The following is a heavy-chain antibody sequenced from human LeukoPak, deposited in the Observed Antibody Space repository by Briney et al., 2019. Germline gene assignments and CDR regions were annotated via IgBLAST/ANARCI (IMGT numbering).Heavy chain of an antibody. CDR1: GGSISSGGYS. D-gene: IGHD3-3*01. CDR2: IYHSGST. V-gene: IGHV4-30-2*01. CDR3: ARENTIFGVGMDV. J-gene: IGHJ6*02. Sequence: PSETLSLTCAVSGGSISSGGYSWSWIRQPPGKGLEWIGYIYHSGSTYYNPSLKSRVTISVDRSKNQFSLKLSPVTAADTAVYYCARENTIFGVGMDVWGQGTTVTVSS.